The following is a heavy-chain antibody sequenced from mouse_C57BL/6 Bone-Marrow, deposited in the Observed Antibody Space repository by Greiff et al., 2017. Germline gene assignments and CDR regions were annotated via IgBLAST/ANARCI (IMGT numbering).Heavy chain of an antibody. D-gene: IGHD2-1*01. Sequence: VQLQQPGAELVKPGASVKLSCKASGYTFTSYWMQWVKQRPGQGLEWIGEIDPSDSYTNYNQKFKGKATLTVDTSSSTAYMQLSSLTSEDSAVYYCARWGPDYGNYRFAYWGQGTLVTVSA. CDR1: GYTFTSYW. J-gene: IGHJ3*01. CDR3: ARWGPDYGNYRFAY. V-gene: IGHV1-50*01. CDR2: IDPSDSYT.